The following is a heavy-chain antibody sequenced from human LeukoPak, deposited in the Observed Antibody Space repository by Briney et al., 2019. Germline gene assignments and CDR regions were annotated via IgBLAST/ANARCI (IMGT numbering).Heavy chain of an antibody. CDR3: ARGRFRVAVVPANWFAP. D-gene: IGHD2-2*01. CDR1: GGSFSGYY. CDR2: INHSGST. J-gene: IGHJ5*02. V-gene: IGHV4-34*01. Sequence: SETLSLTCAVYGGSFSGYYWSWIRQPPGKGLEWIGEINHSGSTNYNPSLKSRVTISVDTSKNQFSLKLSSVTAADTAVYYCARGRFRVAVVPANWFAPWGQGTLVTVSS.